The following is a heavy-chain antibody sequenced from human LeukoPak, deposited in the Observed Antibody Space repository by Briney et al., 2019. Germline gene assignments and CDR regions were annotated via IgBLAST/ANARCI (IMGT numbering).Heavy chain of an antibody. Sequence: GASVKVSCKASGHTFTDYHIHWVRQAPGQGLEWMGWINPNSGGTNYADKFHGRVTMTRDTSITTAYMELSGLRSADTAVYYCARFRHVAVAGTPHFDFWGQGTLVTVSS. D-gene: IGHD6-19*01. V-gene: IGHV1-2*02. CDR1: GHTFTDYH. J-gene: IGHJ4*02. CDR2: INPNSGGT. CDR3: ARFRHVAVAGTPHFDF.